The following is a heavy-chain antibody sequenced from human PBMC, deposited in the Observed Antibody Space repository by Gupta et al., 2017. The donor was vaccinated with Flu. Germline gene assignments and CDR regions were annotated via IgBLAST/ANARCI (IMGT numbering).Heavy chain of an antibody. V-gene: IGHV1-2*02. D-gene: IGHD4-17*01. CDR3: ARVPTVTTYYYYGMDV. CDR2: INPNSGGT. CDR1: YY. J-gene: IGHJ6*02. Sequence: YYMHWVRQAPGQGLEWMGWINPNSGGTNYAQKFQGRVTMTRDTSISTAYMELSRLRSDDTAVYYCARVPTVTTYYYYGMDVWGQGTTVTVSS.